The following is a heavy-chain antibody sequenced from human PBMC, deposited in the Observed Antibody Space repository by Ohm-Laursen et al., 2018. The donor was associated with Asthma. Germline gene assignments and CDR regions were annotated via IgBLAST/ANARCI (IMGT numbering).Heavy chain of an antibody. Sequence: SLRLSCTASGFTFSSYGMHWVRQAPGKGLEWVAVISYDGSNKYYADSVKGQFTISRDNAKNSLYLQMNSLRAEDTALYYCAKGSPPALGGWFDPWGQGTLVTVSS. D-gene: IGHD1-14*01. CDR2: ISYDGSNK. CDR1: GFTFSSYG. V-gene: IGHV3-30*18. CDR3: AKGSPPALGGWFDP. J-gene: IGHJ5*02.